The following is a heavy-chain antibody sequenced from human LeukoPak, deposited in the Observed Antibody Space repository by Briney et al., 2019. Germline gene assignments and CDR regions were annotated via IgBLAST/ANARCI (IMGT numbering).Heavy chain of an antibody. CDR3: AREPRYYYGWVGLDY. D-gene: IGHD3-10*01. J-gene: IGHJ4*02. V-gene: IGHV4-59*01. CDR2: IYYSGST. Sequence: PSETLSLTCTVSGGSISSYYWSWLRQPPGKGLEWIGYIYYSGSTNYNPSLKSRVTISVDTSKMQFSQKLSSVTAADTAVYYCAREPRYYYGWVGLDYWGQGTLVTVSS. CDR1: GGSISSYY.